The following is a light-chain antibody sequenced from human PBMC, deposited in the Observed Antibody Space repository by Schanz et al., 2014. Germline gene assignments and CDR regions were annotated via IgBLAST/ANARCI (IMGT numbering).Light chain of an antibody. CDR2: EDS. V-gene: IGLV2-14*01. CDR1: SSDIGAYKY. J-gene: IGLJ2*01. CDR3: SSYTSRSTVL. Sequence: QSALTQPPSASGSPGQSVTISCTGTSSDIGAYKYVSWYQQHPGKAPKLMIYEDSKRPSGVSNRFSGSKSGNTASLTISGLQAEDEADYHCSSYTSRSTVLFGGGTKLTVL.